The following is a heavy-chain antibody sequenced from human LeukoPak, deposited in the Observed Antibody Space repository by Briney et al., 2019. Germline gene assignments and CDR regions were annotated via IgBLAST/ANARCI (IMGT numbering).Heavy chain of an antibody. Sequence: PGGSLRLSCAASGFTFDDYAMHWVRQAPGKGLEWVSGISWNSGSIGYADSVKGRFTISRDNAKNSLYLEMNSLRAEDMALYYCAKDISAGLTGTPFDCWGRGTLVTVSS. CDR3: AKDISAGLTGTPFDC. CDR1: GFTFDDYA. D-gene: IGHD3-9*01. CDR2: ISWNSGSI. J-gene: IGHJ4*02. V-gene: IGHV3-9*03.